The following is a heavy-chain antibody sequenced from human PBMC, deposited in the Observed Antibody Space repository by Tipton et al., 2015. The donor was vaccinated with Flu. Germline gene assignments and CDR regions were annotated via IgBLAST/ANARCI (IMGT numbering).Heavy chain of an antibody. D-gene: IGHD2-15*01. CDR2: LSHVADT. CDR3: ARHLSTSGSLYYFDY. J-gene: IGHJ4*02. Sequence: TLSLTCDVSGYSITSAYYWGWVRQPPGQGLEWIGSLSHVADTYYNPSLESRVSISEDTSKNQFSLRLTSMTAADTAIYYCARHLSTSGSLYYFDYWGQGIQVTVSS. V-gene: IGHV4-38-2*01. CDR1: GYSITSAYY.